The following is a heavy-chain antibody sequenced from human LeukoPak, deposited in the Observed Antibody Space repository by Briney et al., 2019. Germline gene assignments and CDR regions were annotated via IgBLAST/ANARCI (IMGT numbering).Heavy chain of an antibody. CDR2: INHSGST. J-gene: IGHJ3*02. D-gene: IGHD4/OR15-4a*01. V-gene: IGHV4-34*01. CDR3: AREDYGGYVAFDI. Sequence: SETLSLTCAVYGGSFSGYYWSWIRQPPGKGLEWIGEINHSGSTNYNPSLKSRVTISVDTSKNQFSLKLSSVTAADTAVYYCAREDYGGYVAFDIWGQGTMVTVSS. CDR1: GGSFSGYY.